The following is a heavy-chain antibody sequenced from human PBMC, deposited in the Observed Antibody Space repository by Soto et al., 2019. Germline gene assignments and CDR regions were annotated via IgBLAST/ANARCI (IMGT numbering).Heavy chain of an antibody. Sequence: ASVKVSCKASGYTFTGHYMHWVRQAPGQGLEWMGWINPNSGGTNYAQKFQGRVTMTRDTSISTAYMELSRLRSDDTAVYYCARGGVVVAATHNWFDPWGQGTLVTVS. CDR2: INPNSGGT. D-gene: IGHD2-15*01. V-gene: IGHV1-2*02. CDR3: ARGGVVVAATHNWFDP. J-gene: IGHJ5*02. CDR1: GYTFTGHY.